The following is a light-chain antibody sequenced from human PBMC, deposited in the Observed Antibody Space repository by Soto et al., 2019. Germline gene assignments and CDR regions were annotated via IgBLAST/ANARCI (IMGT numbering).Light chain of an antibody. CDR1: RSGSKS. CDR3: QVWDSSRDHYV. J-gene: IGLJ1*01. V-gene: IGLV3-21*02. CDR2: DDS. Sequence: SYELTQPPSVSVAPGQTARITCGGNRSGSKSVQWYEQKAGQAPVLVDYDDSDRPSGIPGRFSGSKSGNTATLTISDVGAGDDADYYCQVWDSSRDHYVFGPGTQLTVL.